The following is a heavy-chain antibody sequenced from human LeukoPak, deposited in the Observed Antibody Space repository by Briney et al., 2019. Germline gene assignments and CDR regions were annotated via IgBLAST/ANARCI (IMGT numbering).Heavy chain of an antibody. CDR3: ARTRQSAAGTHFDY. Sequence: PSETLSLTCTVSGGSISSYYWSWIRQPAGKGLEWIGRIYTSGSTNYNPSLKSRVTMSVDTSKNQFSLKLSSVTAADTAVYYCARTRQSAAGTHFDYWGQGTLVTVSS. J-gene: IGHJ4*02. CDR2: IYTSGST. CDR1: GGSISSYY. D-gene: IGHD6-13*01. V-gene: IGHV4-4*07.